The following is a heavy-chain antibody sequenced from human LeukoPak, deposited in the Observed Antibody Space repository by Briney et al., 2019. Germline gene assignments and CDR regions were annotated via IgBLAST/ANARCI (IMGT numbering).Heavy chain of an antibody. CDR2: IHYSGST. CDR1: GGSISSYY. J-gene: IGHJ6*03. D-gene: IGHD1-14*01. Sequence: SETLSLTCTVSGGSISSYYWSWIRQPPGKGLEWIGYIHYSGSTNYNPSLKSRVTISVDTSKNQFSLKLSSVTAADTAVYYCARSSGRSPNRDYMDVWGKGTTVTISS. CDR3: ARSSGRSPNRDYMDV. V-gene: IGHV4-59*01.